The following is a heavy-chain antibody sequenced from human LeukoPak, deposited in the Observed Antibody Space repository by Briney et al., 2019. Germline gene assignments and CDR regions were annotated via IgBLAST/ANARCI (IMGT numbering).Heavy chain of an antibody. CDR1: GASISSGLYY. Sequence: TSETLSLTCTVSGASISSGLYYWSWIRQPAEKGLEWIGRISTSGSGSSNYNPTLKSRVTISVDTSKNQLSLKLRSVTAADTAVYFCASSNWLRDANFDSWGQGTLVTVSS. D-gene: IGHD6-13*01. J-gene: IGHJ4*02. CDR2: ISTSGSGSS. CDR3: ASSNWLRDANFDS. V-gene: IGHV4-61*02.